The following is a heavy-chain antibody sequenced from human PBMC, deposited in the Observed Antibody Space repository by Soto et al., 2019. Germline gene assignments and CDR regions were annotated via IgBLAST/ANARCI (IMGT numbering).Heavy chain of an antibody. V-gene: IGHV2-5*02. CDR3: AHRDVLALRFDGFDI. J-gene: IGHJ3*02. CDR2: IYWDDDK. CDR1: GFSLSTSGVG. Sequence: QITLKESGPTLVKPTQTLTLTCTFSGFSLSTSGVGVGWIRQHQRKALEWLALIYWDDDKRYNPSLNNRLIITKDTSTHQVVLTVTNMDPVDTATYYCAHRDVLALRFDGFDIWGQGTMVPVSS. D-gene: IGHD2-8*02.